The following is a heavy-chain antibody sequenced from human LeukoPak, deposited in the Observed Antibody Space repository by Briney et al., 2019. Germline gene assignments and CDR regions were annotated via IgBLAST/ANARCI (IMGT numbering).Heavy chain of an antibody. J-gene: IGHJ4*02. CDR2: INPNSGGT. D-gene: IGHD2-15*01. Sequence: ASVKVSCKASGYTFTGYYMHWVRQAPGQGLEWMGWINPNSGGTNYAQKFQGRVTMTRDTSISIAYMELSSLRSEDTAVYYCARSACSGGSCYSEFAYWGQGTLVTVSS. CDR1: GYTFTGYY. V-gene: IGHV1-2*02. CDR3: ARSACSGGSCYSEFAY.